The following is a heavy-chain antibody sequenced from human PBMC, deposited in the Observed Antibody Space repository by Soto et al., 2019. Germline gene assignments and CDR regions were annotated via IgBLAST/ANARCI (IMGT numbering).Heavy chain of an antibody. J-gene: IGHJ5*02. CDR3: ARDYGDYGRGYNWFDP. CDR2: IYYSGST. V-gene: IGHV4-59*01. Sequence: SETLSLPCTVSGGSISSYYWSWIRQPPGKGLEWIGYIYYSGSTNYNPSLKSRVTISVDTSKNQFSLKLSSVTAADTAVYYCARDYGDYGRGYNWFDPWGQRTLVTVSS. CDR1: GGSISSYY. D-gene: IGHD4-17*01.